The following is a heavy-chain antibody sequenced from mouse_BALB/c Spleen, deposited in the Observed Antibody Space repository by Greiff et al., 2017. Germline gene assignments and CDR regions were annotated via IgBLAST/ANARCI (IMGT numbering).Heavy chain of an antibody. CDR2: IYPYNGGT. V-gene: IGHV1S29*02. Sequence: EVQLQQSGPELVKPGASVKISCKASGYTFTDYNMHWVKQNHGKSLEWIGYIYPYNGGTGYNQKFKSKATLTVDNSSSTAYMELRSLTSEDSAVYYCARGDYYGSTYAMDYWGQGTSVTVSS. J-gene: IGHJ4*01. D-gene: IGHD1-1*01. CDR1: GYTFTDYN. CDR3: ARGDYYGSTYAMDY.